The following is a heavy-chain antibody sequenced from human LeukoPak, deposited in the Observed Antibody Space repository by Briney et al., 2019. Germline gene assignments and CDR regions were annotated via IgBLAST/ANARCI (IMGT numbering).Heavy chain of an antibody. CDR2: ISGSGGNT. J-gene: IGHJ6*04. V-gene: IGHV3-23*01. CDR1: GFTFSSYA. Sequence: GGSLTLSCAPSGFTFSSYAMSWVRQAPGKGLEWVSAISGSGGNTYYADSVKGRFTISRDNSKNTLYLQMNSLRAEDTAVYYCAKVSGCSGGSCYPEGPRYYYYGMDVWGKGTTATVSS. D-gene: IGHD2-15*01. CDR3: AKVSGCSGGSCYPEGPRYYYYGMDV.